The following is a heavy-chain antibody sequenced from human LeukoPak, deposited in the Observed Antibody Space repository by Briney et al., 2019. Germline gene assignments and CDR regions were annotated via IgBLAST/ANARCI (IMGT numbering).Heavy chain of an antibody. V-gene: IGHV3-21*01. CDR1: GFTFSSYS. CDR2: ISSGSSYI. CDR3: ARDYAYAFDM. J-gene: IGHJ3*02. D-gene: IGHD4-17*01. Sequence: GGSLRLSCAASGFTFSSYSMNWVRQAPGKGLKWVSSISSGSSYIYYADSVKGRFTISRDNAKNSLYLQMNSLRAEDTAVYYCARDYAYAFDMWGQGTMVSVSS.